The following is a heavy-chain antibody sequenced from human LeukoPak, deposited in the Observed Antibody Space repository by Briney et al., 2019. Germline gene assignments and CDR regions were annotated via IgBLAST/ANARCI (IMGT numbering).Heavy chain of an antibody. Sequence: GRSLRLSCAASGFTFSSYGMHWVRQAPGKGLEWVAVISYDGSNKYYADSVKGRFTISRDNSKNTLYLQTNSLRAEDTAVYYCAKDPKGELTMVRGVIIPHFDYWGQGTLATVSS. D-gene: IGHD3-10*01. CDR3: AKDPKGELTMVRGVIIPHFDY. V-gene: IGHV3-30*18. CDR2: ISYDGSNK. J-gene: IGHJ4*02. CDR1: GFTFSSYG.